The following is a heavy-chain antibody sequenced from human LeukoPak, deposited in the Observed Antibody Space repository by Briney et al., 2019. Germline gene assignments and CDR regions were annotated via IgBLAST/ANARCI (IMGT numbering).Heavy chain of an antibody. J-gene: IGHJ4*02. CDR3: ARDHGSFVVAATLVFDY. Sequence: GASVTVSCKASGYTFTGYYMHWVRQAPGQGLEWMGWINPNSGGTNYAQKFQGRVTMTRDTSISTAYMELSRLRSDDTAVYYCARDHGSFVVAATLVFDYWGQGTLVTVSS. CDR1: GYTFTGYY. V-gene: IGHV1-2*02. D-gene: IGHD2-15*01. CDR2: INPNSGGT.